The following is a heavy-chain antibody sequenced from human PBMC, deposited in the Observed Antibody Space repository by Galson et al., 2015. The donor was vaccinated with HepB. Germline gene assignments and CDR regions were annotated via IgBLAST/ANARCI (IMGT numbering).Heavy chain of an antibody. V-gene: IGHV3-48*01. CDR3: ARGLRGHYNYYYMDV. CDR2: ISSSSSTI. Sequence: SLRLSCAASGVTFSSYSMNWVRQAPGKGLEWVSYISSSSSTIYYADSVKGRFTISRDNAKNSLYLQMNSLRAEDTAVYYCARGLRGHYNYYYMDVWAKGTTVTVSS. D-gene: IGHD4-17*01. J-gene: IGHJ6*03. CDR1: GVTFSSYS.